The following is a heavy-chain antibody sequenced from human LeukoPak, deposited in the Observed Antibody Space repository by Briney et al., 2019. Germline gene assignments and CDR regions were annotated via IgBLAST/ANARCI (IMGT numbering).Heavy chain of an antibody. Sequence: SETLSLTCTVSGGSISSYYWSWIRQPPGKGLEWIGYIYYSGSTNYNPSLKSRVTISVDTSKNQSSLKLSSVTAADTAVYYCARGGNDWSRFFDPWGQGTLVTVSS. CDR2: IYYSGST. V-gene: IGHV4-59*01. CDR3: ARGGNDWSRFFDP. CDR1: GGSISSYY. J-gene: IGHJ5*02. D-gene: IGHD3-9*01.